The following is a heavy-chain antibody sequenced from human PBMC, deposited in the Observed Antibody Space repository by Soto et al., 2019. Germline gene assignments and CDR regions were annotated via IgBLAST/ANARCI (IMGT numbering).Heavy chain of an antibody. V-gene: IGHV3-23*01. CDR3: ANDHDFWSGYYTGGSDY. D-gene: IGHD3-3*01. CDR1: GFTFSSYA. CDR2: ISGSGGST. Sequence: GGSLRLSCAASGFTFSSYAMSWVRQAPGKGLEWVSAISGSGGSTYYADSVKGRFTISRDNSKNTLYLQMNSLRAEDTAVYYCANDHDFWSGYYTGGSDYWGQGTLVTVSS. J-gene: IGHJ4*02.